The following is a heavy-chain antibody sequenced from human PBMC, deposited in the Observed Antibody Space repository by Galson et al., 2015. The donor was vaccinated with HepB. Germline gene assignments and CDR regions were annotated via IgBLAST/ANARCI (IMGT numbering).Heavy chain of an antibody. V-gene: IGHV3-30-3*01. CDR3: AKDFNWNFDY. D-gene: IGHD1-1*01. Sequence: SLRLSCAAPGFTFTSHNMHWVRQAPVKGLEWLAIISPDGSTTFYADSVKGRFTISRDNSKNTLFLQMHALRLDDTAVYYCAKDFNWNFDYWGQGTLVTVSS. CDR2: ISPDGSTT. CDR1: GFTFTSHN. J-gene: IGHJ4*02.